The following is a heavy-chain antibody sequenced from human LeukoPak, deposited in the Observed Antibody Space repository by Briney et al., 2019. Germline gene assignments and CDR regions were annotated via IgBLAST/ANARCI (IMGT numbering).Heavy chain of an antibody. Sequence: PGGSLRLSCAASGFTFSTYGMTWVRQAPGKGLEWVSSISGSGGSTYYADSVKGRFTISRDNSKNTLYLQMNSLRAEDTAVYYCAIEGGYSYGRYYYGMDVWGQGTTVTVSS. CDR1: GFTFSTYG. D-gene: IGHD5-18*01. CDR3: AIEGGYSYGRYYYGMDV. V-gene: IGHV3-23*01. CDR2: ISGSGGST. J-gene: IGHJ6*02.